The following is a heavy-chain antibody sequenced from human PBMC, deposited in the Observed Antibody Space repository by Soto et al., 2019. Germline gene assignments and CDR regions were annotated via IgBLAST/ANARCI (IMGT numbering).Heavy chain of an antibody. V-gene: IGHV1-69*13. CDR1: GGTFSSYA. CDR2: IIPIFGTA. J-gene: IGHJ4*02. D-gene: IGHD6-19*01. CDR3: ARGAQWLPPYYFDY. Sequence: SVKVSCKASGGTFSSYAISWVRHAPGQGLEWMGGIIPIFGTANYAQKFQGRVTITADESTSTAYMELSSLRSEDTAVYYCARGAQWLPPYYFDYWGQGTLVTVSS.